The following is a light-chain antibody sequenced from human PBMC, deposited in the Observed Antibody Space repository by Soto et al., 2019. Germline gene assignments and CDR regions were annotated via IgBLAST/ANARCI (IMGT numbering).Light chain of an antibody. CDR1: QRINSY. CDR2: AAS. J-gene: IGKJ1*01. Sequence: DIXMTQSPSSLSASVGDRITITCRASQRINSYLNWYQQKPGKAPKLLIYAASNLQSGVPSRFSGSGSGTDFTLTITSLQPEDFATYFCQQSYSTPRTFGQGTKVEIK. CDR3: QQSYSTPRT. V-gene: IGKV1-39*01.